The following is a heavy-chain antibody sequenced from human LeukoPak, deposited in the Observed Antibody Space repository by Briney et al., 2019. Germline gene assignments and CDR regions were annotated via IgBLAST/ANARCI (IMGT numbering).Heavy chain of an antibody. V-gene: IGHV4-31*03. CDR2: IYYSGST. CDR1: GGSISSGGFW. Sequence: SETLSLTCTVSGGSISSGGFWWTWIRQHPGKGLEWIGYIYYSGSTYYNSSLKSRVTISVDTSKNQFSLKLSSVTAADPAVYYCARAEVTYSSGYLRGGWFDPWGQGTLVTVSS. D-gene: IGHD3-22*01. CDR3: ARAEVTYSSGYLRGGWFDP. J-gene: IGHJ5*02.